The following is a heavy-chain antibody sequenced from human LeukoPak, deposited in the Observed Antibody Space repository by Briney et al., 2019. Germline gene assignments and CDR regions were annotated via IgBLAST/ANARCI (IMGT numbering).Heavy chain of an antibody. CDR3: ANARTWIQLWYFDY. D-gene: IGHD5-18*01. CDR2: ISGSGGST. CDR1: GFTFSSYA. Sequence: GGSLRLSCAASGFTFSSYAMSWVRQAPGKGLEWVSAISGSGGSTYYADSVKGRFTISRDNSKNTLYLQMNSLRAEDTAVYYCANARTWIQLWYFDYWGQGTLVTVSS. V-gene: IGHV3-23*01. J-gene: IGHJ4*02.